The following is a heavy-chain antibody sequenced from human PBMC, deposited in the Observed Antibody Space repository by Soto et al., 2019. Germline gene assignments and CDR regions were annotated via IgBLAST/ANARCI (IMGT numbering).Heavy chain of an antibody. J-gene: IGHJ4*02. V-gene: IGHV1-69*13. D-gene: IGHD1-26*01. CDR1: GGTFSSYA. Sequence: SVKVSCKASGGTFSSYAISGVRQAPGQGLEWMGGIIPIFGTANYAQKFQGRVTITADESTSTAYMELSSLRSEDTAVYYCARVGARGAPYYFDYSGQGTLVTVSS. CDR2: IIPIFGTA. CDR3: ARVGARGAPYYFDY.